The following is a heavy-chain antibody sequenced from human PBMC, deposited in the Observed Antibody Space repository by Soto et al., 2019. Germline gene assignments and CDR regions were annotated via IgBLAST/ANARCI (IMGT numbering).Heavy chain of an antibody. J-gene: IGHJ4*02. CDR2: INPNSGGT. Sequence: ASVKVSCKASGYTFTGYYMHWVRQAPGQGLEWMGWINPNSGGTNYAQKFQGWVTMTRDTSISTAYMELSRLRSDDTAVYYCARWGYRSMSTFGGVTQGYYFDYWAQGTLVTVSS. CDR1: GYTFTGYY. V-gene: IGHV1-2*04. CDR3: ARWGYRSMSTFGGVTQGYYFDY. D-gene: IGHD3-16*01.